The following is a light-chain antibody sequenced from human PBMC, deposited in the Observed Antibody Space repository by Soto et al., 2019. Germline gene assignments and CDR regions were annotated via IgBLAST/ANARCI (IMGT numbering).Light chain of an antibody. CDR2: AAS. Sequence: DIQMTQSPSSLSASVGDRVTITCRASQSISSYLNWYQQKPGRAPKLLIYAASSLQSGVPSRFSGSGSGTYFPLPITILNPEVLATYSCKKSYPPPLISGGGTK. V-gene: IGKV1-39*01. CDR1: QSISSY. CDR3: KKSYPPPLI. J-gene: IGKJ4*01.